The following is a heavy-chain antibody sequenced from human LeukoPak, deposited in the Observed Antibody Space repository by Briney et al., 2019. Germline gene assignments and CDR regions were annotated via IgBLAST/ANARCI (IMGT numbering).Heavy chain of an antibody. V-gene: IGHV1-69*05. Sequence: ASVKVSCKASGGTFSSYAISWVRQAPGQGLEWMGGIIPIFGTANYAQKFQGSVTITTDESTSTAYMELSSLRSEAMAVYYCARHQTTYYYDSSGYYYDYFDYWGQGTLVTVSS. CDR3: ARHQTTYYYDSSGYYYDYFDY. D-gene: IGHD3-22*01. J-gene: IGHJ4*02. CDR1: GGTFSSYA. CDR2: IIPIFGTA.